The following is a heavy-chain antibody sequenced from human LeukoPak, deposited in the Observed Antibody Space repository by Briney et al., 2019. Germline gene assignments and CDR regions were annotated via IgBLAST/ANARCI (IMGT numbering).Heavy chain of an antibody. CDR1: GFTFSSYS. CDR2: ISSSSTTI. J-gene: IGHJ4*02. CDR3: ARALRAYYFDD. V-gene: IGHV3-48*02. Sequence: GGSLRLSCAASGFTFSSYSMNWVRQAPGKGLEWVSYISSSSTTIYYADSVKGRFTISRDNAKNSLYLQINSLRDEDTAVYYCARALRAYYFDDWGQGTLVTVSS.